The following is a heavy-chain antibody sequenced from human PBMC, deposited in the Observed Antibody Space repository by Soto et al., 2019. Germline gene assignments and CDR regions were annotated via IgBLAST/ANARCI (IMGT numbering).Heavy chain of an antibody. D-gene: IGHD3-16*01. J-gene: IGHJ4*02. CDR2: IKPDGGAT. CDR1: DFTFRNSW. V-gene: IGHV3-7*03. Sequence: GGSLRLSCATSDFTFRNSWINWVRQAPGKGLEWVANIKPDGGATNYVDSVRGRFTISRDNVRNSASLQMNSLRVEDTAVYFCFGGNGGPQWGQGTLVTVSS. CDR3: FGGNGGPQ.